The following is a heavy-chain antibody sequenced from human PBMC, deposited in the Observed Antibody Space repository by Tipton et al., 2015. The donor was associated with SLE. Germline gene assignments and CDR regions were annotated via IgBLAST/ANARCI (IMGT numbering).Heavy chain of an antibody. D-gene: IGHD3-16*02. Sequence: SLRLSCAASGFTFSSYAMSWVRQAPGKGLEWVSVISGSGGSTYYADSVKGRFTISRDNSKNTLYLQMNSLRAEDTAVYYCAKAVMITFGGVIAIDYWGQGTLVTVSS. CDR1: GFTFSSYA. J-gene: IGHJ4*02. CDR2: ISGSGGST. V-gene: IGHV3-23*01. CDR3: AKAVMITFGGVIAIDY.